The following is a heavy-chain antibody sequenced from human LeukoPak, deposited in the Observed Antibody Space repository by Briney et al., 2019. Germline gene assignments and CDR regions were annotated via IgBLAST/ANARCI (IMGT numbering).Heavy chain of an antibody. Sequence: SETLSLTCAVYGGSFSGYYWSWIRQPPGKGLEWIGEINHSGSTNYNPSLKSRVTMSVHTSKNQFSLKLSSVTAADTAVYYCARGTIYFPLRWFDPWGQGTLVTVSS. CDR2: INHSGST. CDR3: ARGTIYFPLRWFDP. CDR1: GGSFSGYY. J-gene: IGHJ5*02. V-gene: IGHV4-34*01. D-gene: IGHD2/OR15-2a*01.